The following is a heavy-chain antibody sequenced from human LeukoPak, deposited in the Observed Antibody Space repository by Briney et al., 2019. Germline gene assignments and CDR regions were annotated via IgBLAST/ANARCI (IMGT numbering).Heavy chain of an antibody. J-gene: IGHJ3*02. CDR1: GYTFTSYA. D-gene: IGHD6-19*01. V-gene: IGHV7-4-1*02. Sequence: GASVKVSCKASGYTFTSYAMNWVRQAPGQGLEWMGWINTNTGNPTYAQGFAGRFVFSLDTSVSTAYLQISSLKAEDTAVYYCARARSGWASDAFDIWGQGTMVTVSS. CDR2: INTNTGNP. CDR3: ARARSGWASDAFDI.